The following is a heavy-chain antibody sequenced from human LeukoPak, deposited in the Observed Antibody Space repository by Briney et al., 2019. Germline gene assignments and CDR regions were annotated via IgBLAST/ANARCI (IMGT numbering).Heavy chain of an antibody. V-gene: IGHV3-23*01. D-gene: IGHD6-19*01. CDR2: LSGSGGKT. CDR3: AKDGGGWLTSGWYYFDY. Sequence: PGGSLRLSCAASGFTFNNYAMIWVRQAPGKGLEWVSGLSGSGGKTYYADSVKGRFTISRDNSKNTVYLQMNSLRGDDTAVYYCAKDGGGWLTSGWYYFDYWGQGALVTVSS. CDR1: GFTFNNYA. J-gene: IGHJ4*02.